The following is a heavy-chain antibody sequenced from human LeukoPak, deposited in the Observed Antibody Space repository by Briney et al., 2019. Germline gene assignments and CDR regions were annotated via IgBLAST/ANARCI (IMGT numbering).Heavy chain of an antibody. CDR3: ARTLAGTGNYFDY. CDR2: VYSGGNT. J-gene: IGHJ4*02. CDR1: GFIASNNY. D-gene: IGHD6-19*01. V-gene: IGHV3-53*01. Sequence: GGSLRLSCAASGFIASNNYMHWVRQSPGKGLEWVSIVYSGGNTYYADSVKGRFTISRDNSNNAVYLQMSSLRAEDTGVYYCARTLAGTGNYFDYWGRGTLVTVSS.